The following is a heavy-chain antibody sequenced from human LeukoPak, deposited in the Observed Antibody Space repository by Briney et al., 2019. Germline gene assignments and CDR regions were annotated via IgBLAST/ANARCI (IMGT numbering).Heavy chain of an antibody. Sequence: SETLSLTCAVYGGSFSGYYWSWIRQPPGKGLEWIGEINHSGSTNYNPSLKSRVTISVDTSKNQFSLKLSSVTAAETAVYYCASYDYVWGSYRSRYFDYWGQGTLVTVSS. J-gene: IGHJ4*02. CDR3: ASYDYVWGSYRSRYFDY. V-gene: IGHV4-34*01. CDR2: INHSGST. CDR1: GGSFSGYY. D-gene: IGHD3-16*02.